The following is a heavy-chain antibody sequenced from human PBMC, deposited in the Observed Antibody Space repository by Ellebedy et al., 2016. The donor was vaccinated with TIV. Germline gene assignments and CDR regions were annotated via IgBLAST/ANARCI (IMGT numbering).Heavy chain of an antibody. Sequence: AASVKVSCKASGGTFNKYSINWVRQAPGQGLEWLGGIIPLLATTKYAEKFQGRVTITADESTSTAYMELSSLGSEDTAVYYCASQKWYGSESGQYYLDFWGQGTLVTVSS. CDR2: IIPLLATT. V-gene: IGHV1-69*13. CDR1: GGTFNKYS. CDR3: ASQKWYGSESGQYYLDF. D-gene: IGHD3-10*01. J-gene: IGHJ4*02.